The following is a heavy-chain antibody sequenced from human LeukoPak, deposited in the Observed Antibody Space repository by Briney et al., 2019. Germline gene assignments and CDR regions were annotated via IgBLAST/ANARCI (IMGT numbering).Heavy chain of an antibody. CDR2: ISAYNGNT. CDR1: GYTFTSYG. D-gene: IGHD2-2*01. V-gene: IGHV1-18*01. J-gene: IGHJ5*02. Sequence: ASVKVSCKASGYTFTSYGISWVRQAPGQGLEWMGWISAYNGNTNYAQKLQGRVTMTTDTPTSTAYMELRSLRSDDTAVYYCARGAAHPKSSWFDPWGQGTLVTVSS. CDR3: ARGAAHPKSSWFDP.